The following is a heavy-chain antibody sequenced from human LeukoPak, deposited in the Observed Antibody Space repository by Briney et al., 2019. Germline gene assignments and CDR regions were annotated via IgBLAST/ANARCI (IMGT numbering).Heavy chain of an antibody. V-gene: IGHV3-21*01. CDR2: ISSSGSYI. D-gene: IGHD2-15*01. CDR1: GFTFSSYN. J-gene: IGHJ4*02. CDR3: ATSLRTGGIFDY. Sequence: GGSLRLSCAASGFTFSSYNMNWVRQAPGKGLEWVSSISSSGSYIYYAGSMKGRFTISRDNAKNSLYLQMNSLRAEDTAVYYCATSLRTGGIFDYWGQGTLVTVSS.